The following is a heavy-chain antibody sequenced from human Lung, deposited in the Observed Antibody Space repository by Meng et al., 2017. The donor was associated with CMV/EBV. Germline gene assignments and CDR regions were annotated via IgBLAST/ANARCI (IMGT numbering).Heavy chain of an antibody. V-gene: IGHV3-7*01. CDR2: IKQDGSEK. D-gene: IGHD2-2*01. CDR1: GFTFSSYW. Sequence: GESLKISCAASGFTFSSYWMSWVRQAPGKGLEWVANIKQDGSEKYYVDSVKGRFTISRDNAKNSLYLQMNSLRAEDTAVYYCARDPGYCSSTSCSGFFAYWGQETLVTVSS. J-gene: IGHJ4*02. CDR3: ARDPGYCSSTSCSGFFAY.